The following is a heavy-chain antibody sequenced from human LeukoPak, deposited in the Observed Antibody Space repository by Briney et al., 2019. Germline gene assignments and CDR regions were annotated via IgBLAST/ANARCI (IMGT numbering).Heavy chain of an antibody. J-gene: IGHJ6*02. CDR1: GYTLTELS. Sequence: GASVKVSCKVSGYTLTELSMHWVRQAPGKGLEWMGGFDPEDGETIYAQKFQGRVTMTEDTSTDTAYMELNSLRADDTAVFYCVRVAIAEALGYYAMDVWGQGTTVTVSS. D-gene: IGHD1-26*01. V-gene: IGHV1-24*01. CDR2: FDPEDGET. CDR3: VRVAIAEALGYYAMDV.